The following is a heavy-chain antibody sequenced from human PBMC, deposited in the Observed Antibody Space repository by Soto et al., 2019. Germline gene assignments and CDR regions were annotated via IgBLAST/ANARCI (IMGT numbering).Heavy chain of an antibody. J-gene: IGHJ4*02. CDR3: AREFYYGSGSYNY. V-gene: IGHV4-30-4*01. D-gene: IGHD3-10*01. CDR2: IYHSGST. Sequence: QVQLQELGPGLVKPSQTLSLTCTVSGGSISSGDYYWSWIRQPPGKGLEWIGNIYHSGSTHYNPSLKSRVTISLDTSKNQFSLKLSSVTAADTAVYYCAREFYYGSGSYNYWGQGTLVTVSS. CDR1: GGSISSGDYY.